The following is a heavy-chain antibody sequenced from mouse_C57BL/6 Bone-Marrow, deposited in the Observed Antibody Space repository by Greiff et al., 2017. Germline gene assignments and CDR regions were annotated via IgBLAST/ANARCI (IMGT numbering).Heavy chain of an antibody. V-gene: IGHV5-4*03. D-gene: IGHD1-1*01. Sequence: EVMLVASGGGLVKPGGSLKISCAASGFTFSSYAMSWVSPTPEKRLEWVATICDGGSCNYYPDNVKGRFTISRDNAKNNMYLQMIQLMSEDTAMYYCARYYYGSMFAYWGQGTLVTVSA. CDR2: ICDGGSCN. CDR1: GFTFSSYA. CDR3: ARYYYGSMFAY. J-gene: IGHJ3*01.